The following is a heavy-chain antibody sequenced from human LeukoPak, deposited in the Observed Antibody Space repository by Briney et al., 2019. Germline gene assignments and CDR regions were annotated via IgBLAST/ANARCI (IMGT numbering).Heavy chain of an antibody. J-gene: IGHJ6*02. CDR2: MNPNSGNT. V-gene: IGHV1-8*01. Sequence: ASVKVSCKASGYTFTSYDINWVRQATGQGLEWMGWMNPNSGNTGYAQKFQGRVPMTRNTSISTAYMELSSLRSEDTAVYYCARGYSSGWTAYRTGMDVWGQGTTVTVSS. CDR3: ARGYSSGWTAYRTGMDV. CDR1: GYTFTSYD. D-gene: IGHD6-19*01.